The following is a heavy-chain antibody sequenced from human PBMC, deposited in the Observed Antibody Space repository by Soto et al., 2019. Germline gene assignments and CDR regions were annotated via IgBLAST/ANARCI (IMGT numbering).Heavy chain of an antibody. CDR2: IYYTGRT. CDR3: AREGSSSPEYFDF. D-gene: IGHD2-15*01. Sequence: GPGPPNPSETLSLTCSVSGGSISSDDYYWTWIRQPPGEGLEWIGYIYYTGRTSSTPSLESRVTISIDTPKNQFSLRRSSVSAADTAVFYWAREGSSSPEYFDFWGPGTPVT. V-gene: IGHV4-30-4*01. CDR1: GGSISSDDYY. J-gene: IGHJ4*02.